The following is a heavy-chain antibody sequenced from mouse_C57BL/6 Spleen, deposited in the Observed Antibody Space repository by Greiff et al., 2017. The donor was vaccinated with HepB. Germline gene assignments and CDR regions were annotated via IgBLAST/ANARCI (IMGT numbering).Heavy chain of an antibody. J-gene: IGHJ2*01. CDR2: IDPSDSYT. D-gene: IGHD4-1*01. CDR3: ARNWCFDY. CDR1: GYTFTSYW. Sequence: QVQLQQSGAELVKPGASVKLSCKASGYTFTSYWMQWVKQRPGQGLEWIGEIDPSDSYTNYNQKFKGKATLTVDTSSSTAYMQLSSLTSEDSAVYYCARNWCFDYWGQGTTLTVSS. V-gene: IGHV1-50*01.